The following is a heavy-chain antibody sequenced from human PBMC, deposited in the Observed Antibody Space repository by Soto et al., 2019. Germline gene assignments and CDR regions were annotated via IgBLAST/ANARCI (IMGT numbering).Heavy chain of an antibody. Sequence: ASVKVSCKASGYMFTSYDLNWVRQASGQGPEWMGWTNPNTGDTDYAQKFQGRVTMTMDTSISTAYMELRSLRSDDTAVYYCARGGSSWPFDYWGQGTLVTVSS. CDR2: TNPNTGDT. CDR3: ARGGSSWPFDY. V-gene: IGHV1-8*01. CDR1: GYMFTSYD. D-gene: IGHD6-13*01. J-gene: IGHJ4*02.